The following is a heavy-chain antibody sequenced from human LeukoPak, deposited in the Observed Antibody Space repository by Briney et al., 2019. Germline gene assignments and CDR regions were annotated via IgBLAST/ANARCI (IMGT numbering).Heavy chain of an antibody. CDR2: ISSSSSYI. J-gene: IGHJ4*02. Sequence: GGSLRLSCAASGFTFSSYSMNWVRQAPGKGLEWVSSISSSSSYIYYADSVKGQFTISRDNAKNSLYLQMNSLRAEDTAVYYCARDMDRDGVVVIFDYWGQGTLVTVSS. CDR1: GFTFSSYS. CDR3: ARDMDRDGVVVIFDY. V-gene: IGHV3-21*01. D-gene: IGHD3-22*01.